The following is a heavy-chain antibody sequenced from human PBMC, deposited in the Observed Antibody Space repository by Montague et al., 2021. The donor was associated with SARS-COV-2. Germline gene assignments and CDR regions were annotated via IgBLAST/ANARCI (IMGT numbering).Heavy chain of an antibody. CDR2: ISYRGST. J-gene: IGHJ4*02. V-gene: IGHV4-59*08. CDR1: GGSISSFY. CDR3: ARHYSATLPAVY. Sequence: SETLSLTCTVSGGSISSFYWSWFRQPPAKGLEWIGYISYRGSTIYNPSLTSRVTMSVDTSKNQFSLKVNSVTAADTAVYYCARHYSATLPAVYWGQGTLVTVSS. D-gene: IGHD2-15*01.